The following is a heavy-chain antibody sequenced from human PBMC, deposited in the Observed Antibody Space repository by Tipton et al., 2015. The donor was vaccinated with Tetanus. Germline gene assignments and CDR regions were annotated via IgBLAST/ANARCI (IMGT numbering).Heavy chain of an antibody. J-gene: IGHJ4*02. CDR2: ISTNGGTI. CDR1: GFTFSDYY. Sequence: SLRPSCTASGFTFSDYYMSWIRQTPGKGLEWVSYISTNGGTIYYADPVKGRFTISRDNAKNSLYLQMYSLRAEDSAVYYCARGQRYFPYWGQGTLVTVSS. V-gene: IGHV3-11*01. D-gene: IGHD1-14*01. CDR3: ARGQRYFPY.